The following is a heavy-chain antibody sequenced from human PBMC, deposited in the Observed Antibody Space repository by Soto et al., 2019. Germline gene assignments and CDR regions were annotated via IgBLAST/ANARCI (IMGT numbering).Heavy chain of an antibody. CDR3: ARHNRYSSTWFEGWFDP. D-gene: IGHD6-13*01. CDR2: IHPGDSDT. V-gene: IGHV5-51*01. Sequence: PGESLQISCQGSGYSFTNYWVGWVRQIPGRGLEWMGIIHPGDSDTRYSPFFQGQVTISADKSISTAYLQWSSLKASDTAMYYCARHNRYSSTWFEGWFDPWGQGTLVTVSS. CDR1: GYSFTNYW. J-gene: IGHJ5*02.